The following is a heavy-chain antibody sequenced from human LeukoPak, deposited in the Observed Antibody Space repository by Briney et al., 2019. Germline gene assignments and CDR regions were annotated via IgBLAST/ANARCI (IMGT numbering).Heavy chain of an antibody. CDR3: ARDGTKYYDFWSGYYTYWFDP. Sequence: SAKVSCKASGGTFSSYAISWVRQAPGQGLEWMGGIIPIFGTANYAQKFQGRVTITADESTSTAYMELSSLRSEDTAVYYCARDGTKYYDFWSGYYTYWFDPWGQGTLVTVSS. CDR2: IIPIFGTA. V-gene: IGHV1-69*01. J-gene: IGHJ5*02. D-gene: IGHD3-3*01. CDR1: GGTFSSYA.